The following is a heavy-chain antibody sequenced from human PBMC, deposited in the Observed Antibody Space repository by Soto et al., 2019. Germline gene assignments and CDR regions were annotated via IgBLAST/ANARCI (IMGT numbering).Heavy chain of an antibody. CDR3: ARPRDGYNYGFWVY. CDR1: GGSISSSSYY. J-gene: IGHJ4*02. Sequence: SETLSLTCTVSGGSISSSSYYWGWIRQPPGKGLEWIGSIYYSGGTYYSPSLKSRVTISVDPSKNHFSLKLSSGTAADTAIYYCARPRDGYNYGFWVYWGQGALVAASS. CDR2: IYYSGGT. V-gene: IGHV4-39*01. D-gene: IGHD5-12*01.